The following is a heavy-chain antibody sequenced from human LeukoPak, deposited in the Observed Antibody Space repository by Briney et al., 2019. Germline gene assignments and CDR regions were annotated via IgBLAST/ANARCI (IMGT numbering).Heavy chain of an antibody. Sequence: GESLRLSCAASGFTFSTYWMHWVRQAPGKGLVWVSHIKSDGSRTTYADSVKGRFTISRDNAKNTLYLQMNSLRAEDTAVYYCARDRGYTQDYWGQGTLVSVSS. D-gene: IGHD5-12*01. CDR1: GFTFSTYW. V-gene: IGHV3-74*01. CDR3: ARDRGYTQDY. CDR2: IKSDGSRT. J-gene: IGHJ4*02.